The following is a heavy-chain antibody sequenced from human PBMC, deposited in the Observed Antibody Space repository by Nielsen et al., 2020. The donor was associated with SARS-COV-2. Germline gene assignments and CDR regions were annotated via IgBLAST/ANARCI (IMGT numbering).Heavy chain of an antibody. D-gene: IGHD3-3*01. CDR3: ARAPSITIFGVVIIPWYFDY. CDR2: MSPNSGNT. CDR1: GYTFTSYD. Sequence: ASVKVSCKASGYTFTSYDINWVRQATGQGLEWMGWMSPNSGNTGYAQKFQGRVTMTRNTSISTAYMELSSLRSEDTAVYYCARAPSITIFGVVIIPWYFDYWGQGTLVTVSS. V-gene: IGHV1-8*01. J-gene: IGHJ4*02.